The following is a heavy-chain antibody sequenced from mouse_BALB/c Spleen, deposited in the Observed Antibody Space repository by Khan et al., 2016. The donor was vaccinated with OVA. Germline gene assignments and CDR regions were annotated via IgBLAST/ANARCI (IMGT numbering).Heavy chain of an antibody. CDR3: ARCLYCSSYDYYAMDY. CDR1: GFTFSSYG. Sequence: VQLKESGGDLVKPGGSLKLSCAASGFTFSSYGMSWVRQTPDKRLEWVAIISTSGRYTYYPDSVKGRFTISRDNAKNTLYLQMSSLKSEDTAMYYCARCLYCSSYDYYAMDYWGQGTSVTVSS. CDR2: ISTSGRYT. J-gene: IGHJ4*01. V-gene: IGHV5-6*01. D-gene: IGHD1-1*01.